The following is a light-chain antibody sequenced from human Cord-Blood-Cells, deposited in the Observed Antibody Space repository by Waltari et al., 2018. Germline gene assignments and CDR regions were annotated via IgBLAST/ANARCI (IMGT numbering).Light chain of an antibody. CDR3: QSADSSGTYWV. J-gene: IGLJ3*02. Sequence: SYELTQPPSVSVSPGKTARITCSGDALPKQYAYWYQQKPGRAPVLVIYKDSERPSGIPERFSGSSSGTTVTLTISGVQAEDEADYYCQSADSSGTYWVFGGGTKLTVL. CDR2: KDS. V-gene: IGLV3-25*02. CDR1: ALPKQY.